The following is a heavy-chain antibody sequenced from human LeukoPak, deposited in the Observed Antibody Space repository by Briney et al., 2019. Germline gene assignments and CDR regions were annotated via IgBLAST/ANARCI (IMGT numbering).Heavy chain of an antibody. J-gene: IGHJ4*02. D-gene: IGHD7-27*01. V-gene: IGHV4-59*02. CDR2: SYHTGST. CDR1: GGSVSDYY. Sequence: SETLSLTCTISGGSVSDYYWSWIRQSPGKGLEWIGYSYHTGSTSYSPSLKSRVTISADTSQNQFSLKLSSVTAADTAVYYCASRKLGNDYWGQGTLVTVSS. CDR3: ASRKLGNDY.